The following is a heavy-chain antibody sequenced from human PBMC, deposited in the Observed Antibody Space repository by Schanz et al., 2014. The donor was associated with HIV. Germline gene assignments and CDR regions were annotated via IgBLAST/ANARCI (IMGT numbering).Heavy chain of an antibody. CDR2: IKEDGSEK. Sequence: VQLVESGGGVVQPGRSLRLSCAASGFTFNSYGMHWVRQAPGKGLEWVANIKEDGSEKYHADSVKGRFTISRDNAKNSLFLQMESLRAEDTAVYYCAKPEYDSRGNSQSHFDYWGQGTLVTVSS. J-gene: IGHJ4*02. CDR1: GFTFNSYG. V-gene: IGHV3-7*03. CDR3: AKPEYDSRGNSQSHFDY. D-gene: IGHD3-22*01.